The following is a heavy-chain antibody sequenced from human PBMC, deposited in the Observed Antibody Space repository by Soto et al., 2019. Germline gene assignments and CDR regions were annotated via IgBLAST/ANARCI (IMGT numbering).Heavy chain of an antibody. CDR1: GFTFSSYA. D-gene: IGHD3-16*01. J-gene: IGHJ6*02. CDR2: ISGSGGST. Sequence: GGSLRLSCAASGFTFSSYAMSWVRQAPGKGLEWVSAISGSGGSTYYADSVKGRFTISRDNSKNTLYLQMNSLRAEDTAVYYCAKDRVYYDYVWGSLTGMDVWGQGTTVTVSS. V-gene: IGHV3-23*01. CDR3: AKDRVYYDYVWGSLTGMDV.